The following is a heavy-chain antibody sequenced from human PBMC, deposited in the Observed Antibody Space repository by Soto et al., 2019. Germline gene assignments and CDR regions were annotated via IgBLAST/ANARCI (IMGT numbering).Heavy chain of an antibody. J-gene: IGHJ6*02. CDR2: IWYDGSNK. CDR1: GFTFSSYG. Sequence: QVQLVESGGGVVQPGRSLRLSCAASGFTFSSYGMHWVRQAPGKGLEWVAVIWYDGSNKYYADSVKGRFTISRDNSKNTLYLQMNSLRAEDTAVYYCARDLWLKPMIYYYYGMDVWGQGTTVTVSS. CDR3: ARDLWLKPMIYYYYGMDV. V-gene: IGHV3-33*01. D-gene: IGHD3-22*01.